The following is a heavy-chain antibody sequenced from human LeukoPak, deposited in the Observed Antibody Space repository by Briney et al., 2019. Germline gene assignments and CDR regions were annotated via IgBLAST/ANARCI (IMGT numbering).Heavy chain of an antibody. D-gene: IGHD3-10*01. V-gene: IGHV1-2*02. Sequence: GASVKVSCKASGYTFTGYYMHWVRQAPGQGLEWMGWINPNSGGANYAQKFQGRVTITRDTSTMTVYMELTSLRSEDTAVYYCVRERERGTYFIWGQGTLVTVSS. J-gene: IGHJ4*02. CDR1: GYTFTGYY. CDR2: INPNSGGA. CDR3: VRERERGTYFI.